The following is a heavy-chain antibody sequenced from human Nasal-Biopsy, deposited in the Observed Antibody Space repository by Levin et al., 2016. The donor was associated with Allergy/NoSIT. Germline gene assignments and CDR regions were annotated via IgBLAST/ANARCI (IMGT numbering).Heavy chain of an antibody. Sequence: GESLKISCAATGFPFNTYNMNWVRQAPGKGLEWVARISFDEIYKDYADSVKGRFTISRDKSKNTVFLQMNGLRGDDTAVYYCVTNTAVPNWGQGTLVTVSS. J-gene: IGHJ4*02. V-gene: IGHV3-30*03. CDR2: ISFDEIYK. CDR1: GFPFNTYN. CDR3: VTNTAVPN. D-gene: IGHD5-18*01.